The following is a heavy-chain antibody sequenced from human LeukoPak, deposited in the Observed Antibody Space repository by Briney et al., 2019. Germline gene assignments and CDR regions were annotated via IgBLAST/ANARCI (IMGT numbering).Heavy chain of an antibody. Sequence: SETLSLTCAVSGGSISSSNWWSWVRQPPGKGLEWIGEIYHSGSTNYNPSLKSRVTISVDKSKNQFSLKLSSVTAADTAVYYCARARSYCSSPSCYGGAFDYGGRGTLVTVSS. CDR1: GGSISSSNW. CDR3: ARARSYCSSPSCYGGAFDY. D-gene: IGHD2-2*01. J-gene: IGHJ4*02. V-gene: IGHV4-4*02. CDR2: IYHSGST.